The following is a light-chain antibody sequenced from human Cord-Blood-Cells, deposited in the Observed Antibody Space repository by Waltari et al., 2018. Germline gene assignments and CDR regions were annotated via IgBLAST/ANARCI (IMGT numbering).Light chain of an antibody. Sequence: IVMTQSPATLSVAPRERATLSCRARQSVSSNLAWYQQKHGPAPTLLIYGASTRATGIPARFSGSGSGTEFTLTISSLQSEDFAVYDCQQYNNGPFTFGGGTKVEIK. CDR2: GAS. V-gene: IGKV3-15*01. CDR3: QQYNNGPFT. J-gene: IGKJ4*01. CDR1: QSVSSN.